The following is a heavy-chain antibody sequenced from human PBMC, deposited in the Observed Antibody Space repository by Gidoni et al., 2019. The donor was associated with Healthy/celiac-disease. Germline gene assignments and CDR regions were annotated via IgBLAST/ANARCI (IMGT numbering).Heavy chain of an antibody. J-gene: IGHJ4*02. CDR3: AREEICSSTSCWDYFDY. V-gene: IGHV3-30-3*01. CDR2: ISYDGINR. Sequence: QAPLVESGGGVVQPGRSLRLSWAASGFTFSSYAMHWVRQAPGTGLEWVAVISYDGINRYDADSVKGRFTISRDNSKNTLYLQMNSLRAEDTAVYYCAREEICSSTSCWDYFDYWGQGTLVTVSS. CDR1: GFTFSSYA. D-gene: IGHD2-2*01.